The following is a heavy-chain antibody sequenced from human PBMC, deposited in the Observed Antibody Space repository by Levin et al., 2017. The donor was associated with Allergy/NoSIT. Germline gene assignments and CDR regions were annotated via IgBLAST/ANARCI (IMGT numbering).Heavy chain of an antibody. CDR1: GGSINNYY. CDR2: IYFSGTT. D-gene: IGHD2-21*02. Sequence: PSETLSLTCSVSGGSINNYYWGWIRQPPGKGLEWIGYIYFSGTTQYNPSLKSRVTMSVDTSKNQFSLNLRSVTAADTAVSYCASYMYCGYNCFSMFDFWGPGTLVTVSS. V-gene: IGHV4-59*08. J-gene: IGHJ4*02. CDR3: ASYMYCGYNCFSMFDF.